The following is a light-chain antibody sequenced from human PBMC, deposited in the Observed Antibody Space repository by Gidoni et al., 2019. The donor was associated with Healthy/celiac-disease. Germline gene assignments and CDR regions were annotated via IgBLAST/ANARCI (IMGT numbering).Light chain of an antibody. J-gene: IGKJ2*01. CDR2: GAS. V-gene: IGKV3-15*01. CDR1: QSVSSN. CDR3: QQYNNWPYT. Sequence: EIVMTQSPATLSVSPGERATLSCRASQSVSSNLAWYQQKPGQAPRLLIDGASTRATGIPARVSGSGSGTEFTLTISSLQSEDFAVYYCQQYNNWPYTFGQGTKLEIK.